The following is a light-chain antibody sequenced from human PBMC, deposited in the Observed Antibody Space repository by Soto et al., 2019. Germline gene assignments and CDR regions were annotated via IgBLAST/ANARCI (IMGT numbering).Light chain of an antibody. V-gene: IGKV3-11*01. CDR1: QSVGRF. J-gene: IGKJ2*01. CDR2: DTS. CDR3: QQRRNWPPT. Sequence: EVVLTQSPATLSLSPGEGATLSCRASQSVGRFLAWYQQKPGQAPRLLIYDTSNRATGIPGRFSGCGSGTDFTLTISGLEPEDFAIYYCQQRRNWPPTFGLGTKLDIK.